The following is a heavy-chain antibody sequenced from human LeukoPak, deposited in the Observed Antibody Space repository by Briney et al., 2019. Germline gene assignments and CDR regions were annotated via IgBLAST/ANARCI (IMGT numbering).Heavy chain of an antibody. CDR3: ARGRKTGTRVAVDI. CDR1: GYTFTSYD. CDR2: MGPNNGNT. Sequence: GASVKVSFRASGYTFTSYDINWVRQATGQGLEWMGWMGPNNGNTGYAQKFQGRVTITRNTSISTAYMELSSLRSEDTAVYYCARGRKTGTRVAVDIWGQGTMVTVSS. J-gene: IGHJ3*02. V-gene: IGHV1-8*01.